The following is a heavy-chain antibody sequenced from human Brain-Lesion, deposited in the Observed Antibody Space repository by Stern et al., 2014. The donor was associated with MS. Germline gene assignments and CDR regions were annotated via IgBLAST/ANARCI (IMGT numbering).Heavy chain of an antibody. CDR3: ATLSPGAGGNYYRHFDY. CDR2: FDPEDGET. J-gene: IGHJ4*02. D-gene: IGHD1-26*01. CDR1: GYTLTELS. Sequence: VQLVESGAEVKKHGASVKVSCKVSGYTLTELSMHWVRQAPGKGLEWIGGFDPEDGETIYAQKFQGRVTMTEDTSTDTAYMELSSLRSEDTAVYYCATLSPGAGGNYYRHFDYWGQGTLVTVSS. V-gene: IGHV1-24*01.